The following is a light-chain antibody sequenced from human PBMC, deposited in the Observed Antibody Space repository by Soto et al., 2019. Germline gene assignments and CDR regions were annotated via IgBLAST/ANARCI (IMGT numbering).Light chain of an antibody. CDR1: SSDVGGYNY. V-gene: IGLV2-11*01. J-gene: IGLJ3*02. CDR3: CSYAGSYIWV. Sequence: QSVLTQPRSVSGSPGQSVTISCTGTSSDVGGYNYVSWYQQHPGKAPKLMIYDVSKRPSGVPDRFSGFKSGNTASLTISGLQAEDEADYYCCSYAGSYIWVFGGGTQLTVL. CDR2: DVS.